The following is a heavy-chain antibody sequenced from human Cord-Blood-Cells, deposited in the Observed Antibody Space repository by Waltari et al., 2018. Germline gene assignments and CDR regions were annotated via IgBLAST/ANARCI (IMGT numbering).Heavy chain of an antibody. CDR1: GGSFSGYY. CDR2: INHSGIT. CDR3: ARQNWGCDY. Sequence: QVQLQQWGAGLLKPSETLSLTCAVYGGSFSGYYWSWIRQPPGKWLEWIGEINHSGITNDNQYLKSGVTISVDTSKNQFSLKLSSVTAADTVVYYCARQNWGCDYWGQGTLVTVSS. D-gene: IGHD7-27*01. V-gene: IGHV4-34*01. J-gene: IGHJ4*02.